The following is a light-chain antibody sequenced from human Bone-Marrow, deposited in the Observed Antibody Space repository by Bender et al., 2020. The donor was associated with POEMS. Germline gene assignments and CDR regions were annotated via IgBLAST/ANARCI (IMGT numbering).Light chain of an antibody. V-gene: IGLV2-14*02. J-gene: IGLJ2*01. CDR3: SSYTRNTARWL. CDR2: DVT. CDR1: SSDIGMSNL. Sequence: QSALTQPASVSGSPGQSITISCTGTSSDIGMSNLVSWYQQRPGQAPTLIIFDVTKRPSGVSSRFSGAKSGSLASLTISGLQTEDEADYYCSSYTRNTARWLFGGGTKLTVL.